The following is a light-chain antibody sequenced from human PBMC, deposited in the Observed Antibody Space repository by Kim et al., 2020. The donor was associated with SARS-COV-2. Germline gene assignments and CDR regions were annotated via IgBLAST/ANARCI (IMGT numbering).Light chain of an antibody. CDR3: QQYSSSPRT. CDR2: DAS. CDR1: QSVSNIY. V-gene: IGKV3-20*01. Sequence: LSTRVRAILACRTSQSVSNIYLIGYQQKPGQSPRLLMYDASSRTTGIPDRFSGSGSGTDFNLTISRLEPEEYAVYYCQQYSSSPRTFGQGTKLEIK. J-gene: IGKJ2*01.